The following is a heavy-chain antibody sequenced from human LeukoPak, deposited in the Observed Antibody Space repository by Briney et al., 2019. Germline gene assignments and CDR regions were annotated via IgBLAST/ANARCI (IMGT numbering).Heavy chain of an antibody. CDR1: GYTFTGYY. CDR3: AREIRFGDFLTWFDP. CDR2: INPNSGGT. J-gene: IGHJ5*02. V-gene: IGHV1-2*02. Sequence: ASVKVSCKASGYTFTGYYMHWVRQAPGQGLEWMGWINPNSGGTNYAQKFQGRVTMTRDTSISTAYMELSRLRSDDTAVYYCAREIRFGDFLTWFDPWGQGTLVTVSS. D-gene: IGHD3-10*01.